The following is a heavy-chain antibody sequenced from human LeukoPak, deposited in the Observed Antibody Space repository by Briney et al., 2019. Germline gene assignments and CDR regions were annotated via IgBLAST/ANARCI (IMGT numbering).Heavy chain of an antibody. J-gene: IGHJ4*02. CDR2: IKGDGIST. CDR1: GFTFGKYW. CDR3: AKDHYWSIDY. V-gene: IGHV3-74*01. D-gene: IGHD3-3*01. Sequence: PGGSLRLSCVASGFTFGKYWMSWVRHAPGQGLVWVSRIKGDGISTNYADSVKGRFTISRDIAKNTLYLQMNSLRAEDTGVYYCAKDHYWSIDYWGRGTLVTV.